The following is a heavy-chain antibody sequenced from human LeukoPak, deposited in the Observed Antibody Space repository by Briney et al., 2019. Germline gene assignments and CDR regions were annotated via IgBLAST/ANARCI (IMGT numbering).Heavy chain of an antibody. Sequence: GRSLRLSCAASGFTFSSYGMHWVRQAPGKGLEWVAVIWYDGSNKYYADSVKGRFTISRDNSKNTLYLQMNSLRAEDTAVYYCARAIRITMVRGVISYYFDYWGQGTLVTVSS. D-gene: IGHD3-10*01. CDR1: GFTFSSYG. CDR3: ARAIRITMVRGVISYYFDY. V-gene: IGHV3-33*01. CDR2: IWYDGSNK. J-gene: IGHJ4*02.